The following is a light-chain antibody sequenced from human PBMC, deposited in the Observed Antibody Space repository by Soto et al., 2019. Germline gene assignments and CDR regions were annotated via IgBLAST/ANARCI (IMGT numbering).Light chain of an antibody. J-gene: IGKJ2*01. CDR3: QQYGSSPRS. Sequence: EIVLTQSPGTLSLSPGERATLSCRASQSVTSSYLAWNQQKPGQAPRLLIYGASSRATGAPDRFSGGGSGTDFTLTISRLEPEDFAVYYCQQYGSSPRSFGQGTKLEIK. V-gene: IGKV3-20*01. CDR2: GAS. CDR1: QSVTSSY.